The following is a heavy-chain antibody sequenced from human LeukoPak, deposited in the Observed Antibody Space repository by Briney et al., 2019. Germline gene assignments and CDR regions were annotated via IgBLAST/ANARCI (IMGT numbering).Heavy chain of an antibody. V-gene: IGHV1-69*06. J-gene: IGHJ4*02. CDR3: ARVGDYYDSSGYFG. CDR1: GGTFSSYA. Sequence: SVKVSCKASGGTFSSYAISWVRQAPGQGLEWMGRITPIFGTANYAQKFQGRVTITADKSTSTAYMELSSLRSEDTAVYYCARVGDYYDSSGYFGWGQGTLVTVSS. CDR2: ITPIFGTA. D-gene: IGHD3-22*01.